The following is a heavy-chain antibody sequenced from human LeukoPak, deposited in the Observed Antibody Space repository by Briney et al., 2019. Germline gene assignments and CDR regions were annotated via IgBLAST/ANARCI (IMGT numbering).Heavy chain of an antibody. CDR1: GFTFSNAW. CDR2: INEDGSKK. CDR3: AKDIRSGLRYFDP. Sequence: GGSLRLSCAASGFTFSNAWMSWVRQAPGKGLEWVANINEDGSKKYYVDSVKGRLTISRDNAKSSLYLQMNSLSAEDTALYYCAKDIRSGLRYFDPWGQGTLVTVSS. J-gene: IGHJ4*02. D-gene: IGHD3-16*01. V-gene: IGHV3-7*03.